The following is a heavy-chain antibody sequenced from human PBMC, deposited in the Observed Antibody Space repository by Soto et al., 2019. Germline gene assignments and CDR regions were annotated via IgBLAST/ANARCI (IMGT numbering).Heavy chain of an antibody. J-gene: IGHJ5*02. CDR2: FYSSGSI. D-gene: IGHD6-19*01. V-gene: IGHV4-38-2*01. CDR1: DYSISSGYY. Sequence: PSETLSLTCAVSDYSISSGYYWGWIRQPPGKGLEWIGSFYSSGSIIYNPSLRSRVSISGDTSSNQFSMSLTSVTAADTARYYCARMYSSGSGWFHPWGQGTLVTVSS. CDR3: ARMYSSGSGWFHP.